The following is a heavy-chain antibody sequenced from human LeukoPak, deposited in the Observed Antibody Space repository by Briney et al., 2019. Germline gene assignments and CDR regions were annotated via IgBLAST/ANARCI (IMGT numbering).Heavy chain of an antibody. V-gene: IGHV3-23*01. J-gene: IGHJ4*02. CDR2: ISSSGGST. D-gene: IGHD3-22*01. CDR3: AKDQARTHYYDSSGCRRGAYFDY. CDR1: GITLSNYG. Sequence: GGSLRLSCVVSGITLSNYGMSWVRQAPGKGLEWVSAISSSGGSTYYADSVKGRFTISRDNSKNTLYLQMNSLRAEDTAVYYCAKDQARTHYYDSSGCRRGAYFDYWGQGTLVTVSS.